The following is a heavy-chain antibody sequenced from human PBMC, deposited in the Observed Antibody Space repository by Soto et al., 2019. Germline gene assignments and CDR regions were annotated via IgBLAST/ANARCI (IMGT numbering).Heavy chain of an antibody. J-gene: IGHJ4*02. CDR3: AKDPGGLVGGRTVTTNDY. V-gene: IGHV3-23*01. CDR2: ISGSGGST. D-gene: IGHD4-17*01. Sequence: LRLSCAASGFTFSSYAMSWVRQAPGKGLEWVSAISGSGGSTYYADSVKGRFTISRDNSKNTLYLQMNSLRAEDTAVYYCAKDPGGLVGGRTVTTNDYWGQGTLVTVSS. CDR1: GFTFSSYA.